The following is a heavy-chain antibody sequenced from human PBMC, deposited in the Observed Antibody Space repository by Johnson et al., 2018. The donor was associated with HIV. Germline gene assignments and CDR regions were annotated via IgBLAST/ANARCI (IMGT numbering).Heavy chain of an antibody. V-gene: IGHV3-13*01. CDR3: VAATGANGLDI. CDR1: GFSSRSYD. Sequence: VQLVESGGGLVQPGGSLRLSCAASGFSSRSYDMHWVRQRTGKGLEWVSGIGTAGDTYYPASAKGRFTISRVNAKNSLYLQMNSLRAGDMAVYYCVAATGANGLDIWGQGTKVTVSS. CDR2: IGTAGDT. J-gene: IGHJ3*02. D-gene: IGHD1-26*01.